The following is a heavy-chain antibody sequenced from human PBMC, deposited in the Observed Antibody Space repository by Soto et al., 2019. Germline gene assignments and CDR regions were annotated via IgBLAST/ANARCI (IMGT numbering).Heavy chain of an antibody. CDR3: ARDTSSSYNYYYGMDV. CDR1: GFTFSTSD. CDR2: ISGTSNYM. V-gene: IGHV3-21*01. J-gene: IGHJ6*02. D-gene: IGHD2-2*01. Sequence: EGQLVESGGGLVNPGGSLRLSCAASGFTFSTSDMNWVRQAPGKGLEWVSSISGTSNYMYYVDSVKGRFTISRDNAKNSLYLQMSSLRAEDTAVYFCARDTSSSYNYYYGMDVWGQGTTVTVSS.